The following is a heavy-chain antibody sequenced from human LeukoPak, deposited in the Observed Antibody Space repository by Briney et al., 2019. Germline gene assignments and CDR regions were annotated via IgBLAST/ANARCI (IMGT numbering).Heavy chain of an antibody. CDR3: AARRTYYYDSSGYKSGLDY. CDR1: GGSFSGYY. CDR2: INHSGST. V-gene: IGHV4-34*01. J-gene: IGHJ4*02. Sequence: SETLSLTCAVYGGSFSGYYWSWIRQPPGKGLEWIGEINHSGSTNYNPSLKSRVTISVDTSQNQFSLKLSSVTAADTAVYYCAARRTYYYDSSGYKSGLDYWGQGTLVTVSS. D-gene: IGHD3-22*01.